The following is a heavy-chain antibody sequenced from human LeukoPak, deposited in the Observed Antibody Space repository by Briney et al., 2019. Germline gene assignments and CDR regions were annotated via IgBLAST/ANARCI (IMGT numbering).Heavy chain of an antibody. CDR2: ISGSGGST. D-gene: IGHD3-9*01. CDR3: AKDDWDRLGGDQPSGMDV. CDR1: GFTFSSYA. J-gene: IGHJ6*02. Sequence: GGSLRLSCAASGFTFSSYAMSWVRQAPGKGLEWVSAISGSGGSTYYADSVKGRFTISRDNSKSTLYLQMNSLRAEDTAVYYCAKDDWDRLGGDQPSGMDVWGQGTTVTVSS. V-gene: IGHV3-23*01.